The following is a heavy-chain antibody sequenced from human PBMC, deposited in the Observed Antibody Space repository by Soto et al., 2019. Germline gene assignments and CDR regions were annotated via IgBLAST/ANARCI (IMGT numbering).Heavy chain of an antibody. CDR2: ISYDGSNK. D-gene: IGHD5-18*01. CDR1: GFTFSSYG. Sequence: QVQLVESGGGVVQPGRSLRLSCAASGFTFSSYGMHWVRQAPGKGLEWVAVISYDGSNKYYADSVKGRFTISRDNSKNTLYLQMNSLRAEDTAVYYCEKDGWIQLWSDSGYYYYGMDVWGQGTTVTVSS. J-gene: IGHJ6*02. CDR3: EKDGWIQLWSDSGYYYYGMDV. V-gene: IGHV3-30*18.